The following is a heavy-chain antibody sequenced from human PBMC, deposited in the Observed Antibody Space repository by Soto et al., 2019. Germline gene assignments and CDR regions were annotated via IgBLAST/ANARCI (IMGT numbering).Heavy chain of an antibody. CDR3: ARRNYGEEGYFFDF. Sequence: QVQLRESGPGLVRPSETLSLTCTVSGGSITGYYWSWIRQPPGKGLEWIGNIYDSGTTTYNAALNSRVTIAADTSKNEFSLNLRSVTAADTAVYYCARRNYGEEGYFFDFWCQGLPGTVSS. J-gene: IGHJ4*02. CDR1: GGSITGYY. D-gene: IGHD4-17*01. CDR2: IYDSGTT. V-gene: IGHV4-59*08.